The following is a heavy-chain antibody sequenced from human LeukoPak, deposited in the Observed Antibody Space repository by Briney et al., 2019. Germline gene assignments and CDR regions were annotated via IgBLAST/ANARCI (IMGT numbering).Heavy chain of an antibody. CDR3: AKAVWFGEFDYYFFGLDV. D-gene: IGHD3-10*01. J-gene: IGHJ6*02. CDR1: GFTFSSYA. CDR2: ISGSGGDT. V-gene: IGHV3-23*01. Sequence: PGGSLRLSCAAFGFTFSSYAMGWVRQAPGKGLEWGSAISGSGGDTYYADSVKGRFTFSRDNSKNTLYLQMNSLRPEDTALYYCAKAVWFGEFDYYFFGLDVWGQGTTVTVSS.